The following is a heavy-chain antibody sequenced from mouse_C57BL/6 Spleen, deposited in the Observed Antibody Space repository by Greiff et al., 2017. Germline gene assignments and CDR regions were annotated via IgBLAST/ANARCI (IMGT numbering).Heavy chain of an antibody. Sequence: VQLQQPGPELVKPGASVKLSCKASGYTFTSYWLHWVKQRPGQGLEWIGNLNPSNGGTNYNEKFKSKATLTVDKSSSTAYMQRSSLTSEDSAVYYCARSANWDSPWFAYWGQGTLVTVSA. J-gene: IGHJ3*01. CDR1: GYTFTSYW. CDR3: ARSANWDSPWFAY. V-gene: IGHV1-53*01. CDR2: LNPSNGGT. D-gene: IGHD4-1*01.